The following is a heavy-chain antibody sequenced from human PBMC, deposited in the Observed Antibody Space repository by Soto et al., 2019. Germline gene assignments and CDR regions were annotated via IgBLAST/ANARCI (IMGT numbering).Heavy chain of an antibody. CDR1: GGSLSGYY. V-gene: IGHV4-59*12. D-gene: IGHD1-1*01. Sequence: PSETLSLTCTVSGGSLSGYYWSWMRQHPGKGLEWIGYIYHSGGTLYNPSLKNRVSISVDKSKNQFSLKLTSVTAADTAVYYCARDQLEGNWFDPWGQGVLVTVSS. CDR2: IYHSGGT. J-gene: IGHJ5*02. CDR3: ARDQLEGNWFDP.